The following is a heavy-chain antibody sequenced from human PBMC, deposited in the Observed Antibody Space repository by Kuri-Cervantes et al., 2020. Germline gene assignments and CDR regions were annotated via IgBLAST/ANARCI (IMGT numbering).Heavy chain of an antibody. CDR2: IKQDGSEK. Sequence: LSLTCAASGFTFSSYWMSWVRQAPGKGLEWVANIKQDGSEKYYVDSVKGRFTISRDNAKNSLYLQMNSLRAEDTAVYYCAREDILTGYYFDYWGQGTLVTVSS. J-gene: IGHJ4*02. CDR3: AREDILTGYYFDY. CDR1: GFTFSSYW. D-gene: IGHD3-9*01. V-gene: IGHV3-7*01.